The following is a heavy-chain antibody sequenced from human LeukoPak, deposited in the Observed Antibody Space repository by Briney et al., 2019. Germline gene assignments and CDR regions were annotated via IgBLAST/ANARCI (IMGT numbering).Heavy chain of an antibody. J-gene: IGHJ4*02. V-gene: IGHV3-53*01. CDR2: IYSGGTT. CDR3: ARADIVVVPAVTDY. CDR1: GFTVSNDY. D-gene: IGHD2-2*01. Sequence: GGSLRLSCAASGFTVSNDYMSWVRQAPGKGLEWVSVIYSGGTTYYADSVKGRFTISRDNSKNTLYLQMNSLRAEDTAVYYCARADIVVVPAVTDYWGQGTLVTVSS.